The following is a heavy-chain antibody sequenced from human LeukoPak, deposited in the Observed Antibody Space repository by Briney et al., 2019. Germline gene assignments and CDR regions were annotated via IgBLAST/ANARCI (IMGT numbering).Heavy chain of an antibody. CDR1: GGSISSSSYY. Sequence: PSETLSLTCTVSGGSISSSSYYWGWIRQPPGKWLEWIGSIYYSGSTYYNPSLKSRVTISVDTSKNQFSLKLSSVTAADTAVYYCASFFRVRGVYTNWFDPWGQGTLVTVSS. CDR2: IYYSGST. V-gene: IGHV4-39*07. J-gene: IGHJ5*02. D-gene: IGHD3-10*01. CDR3: ASFFRVRGVYTNWFDP.